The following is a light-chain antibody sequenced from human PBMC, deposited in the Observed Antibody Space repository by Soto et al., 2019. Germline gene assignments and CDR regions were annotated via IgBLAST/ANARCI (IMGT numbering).Light chain of an antibody. J-gene: IGLJ2*01. CDR3: CSYAGNYTLL. V-gene: IGLV2-23*01. Sequence: QSVLTQPASVSGSPGQTISIPCSGTSSDVGGHNPVSWYQQYSGKAPKLMIYEGDRRPSGVSNRFSGSKSGNTASLTISGVRTEDEADYYCCSYAGNYTLLFGGGTKVTVL. CDR2: EGD. CDR1: SSDVGGHNP.